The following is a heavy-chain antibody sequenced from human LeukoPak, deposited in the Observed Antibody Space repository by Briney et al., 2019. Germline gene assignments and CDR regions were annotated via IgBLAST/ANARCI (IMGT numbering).Heavy chain of an antibody. CDR3: ARVDTVGTVNPFY. V-gene: IGHV1-2*02. Sequence: ASVKVSCKASGYTFTGHYMHWVRQVPGQGLEWMGWLRPDTGATNFAQNFLGRVTMTGDTSISTAYMELSRLRPDDTDVYYGARVDTVGTVNPFYWGQGTLVTVSS. CDR2: LRPDTGAT. D-gene: IGHD5-12*01. CDR1: GYTFTGHY. J-gene: IGHJ4*02.